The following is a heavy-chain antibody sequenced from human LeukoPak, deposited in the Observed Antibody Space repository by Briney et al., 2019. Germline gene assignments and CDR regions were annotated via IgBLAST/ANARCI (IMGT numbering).Heavy chain of an antibody. CDR2: IYYSGST. J-gene: IGHJ3*02. D-gene: IGHD2-2*01. Sequence: PLETLSLTCTVFGGSISSYYWSWIRQPPGKGLEWIGYIYYSGSTNYNPSLKSRVAISVDTSKNQFSLKLSSVTAADTAVYYCARDDIGYCSSTSCYSRAFDIWGQGTMVTVSS. V-gene: IGHV4-59*01. CDR3: ARDDIGYCSSTSCYSRAFDI. CDR1: GGSISSYY.